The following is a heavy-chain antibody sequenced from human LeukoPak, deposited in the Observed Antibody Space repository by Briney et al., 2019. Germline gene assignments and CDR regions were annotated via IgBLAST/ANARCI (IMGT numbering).Heavy chain of an antibody. CDR3: AKLRGPTSGAPDY. CDR2: NSGSGGSI. D-gene: IGHD1-1*01. V-gene: IGHV3-23*01. J-gene: IGHJ4*02. Sequence: GGPLRLSCAASGFTFSSYAMTWVRQAPGRGLEWVSGNSGSGGSIYYAESVKRGFTISRDNSKNTLYLQMNSLRAEDTALYYCAKLRGPTSGAPDYWGQGTLVTVSS. CDR1: GFTFSSYA.